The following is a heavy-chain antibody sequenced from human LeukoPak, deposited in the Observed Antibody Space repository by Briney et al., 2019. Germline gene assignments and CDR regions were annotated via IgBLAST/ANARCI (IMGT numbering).Heavy chain of an antibody. J-gene: IGHJ6*02. D-gene: IGHD4-17*01. CDR3: AKERGMTTVVNDYYYYYCGMDV. CDR1: GFTFSSYA. V-gene: IGHV3-30*04. Sequence: PGRSLRLSCAASGFTFSSYAMHWVRQAPGKGLEWVAVISYDGSNKYYADSVKGRFTISRDNSKNTLYLQMNSLRAEDTAVYYCAKERGMTTVVNDYYYYYCGMDVWGQGTTVTVSS. CDR2: ISYDGSNK.